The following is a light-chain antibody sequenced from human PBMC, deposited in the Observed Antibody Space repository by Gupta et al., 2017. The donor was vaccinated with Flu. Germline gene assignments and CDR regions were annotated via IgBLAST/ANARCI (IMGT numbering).Light chain of an antibody. V-gene: IGLV3-19*01. J-gene: IGLJ2*01. CDR1: SDGRGY. Sequence: TVMISSGRSSDGRGYESCYRQKQEQATDLIICGKDVRHGGSAKRHCGSSSGNATTLAITGARAEDEADYYCDSQESTDNDKAVFGGGTKLTVL. CDR3: DSQESTDNDKAV. CDR2: GKD.